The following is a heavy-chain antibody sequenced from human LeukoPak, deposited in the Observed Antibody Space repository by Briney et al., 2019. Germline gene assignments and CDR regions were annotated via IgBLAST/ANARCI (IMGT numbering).Heavy chain of an antibody. CDR3: AKDCAAGYYGSGNDAFDI. CDR2: ISGSGGST. D-gene: IGHD3-10*01. Sequence: GGSLRLSCAASGFTFSSYAMSWVRQAPGKGLEWVSAISGSGGSTYYADSVKGRFTISRDNSKNTLYLQMNSLRAEDTAVYYCAKDCAAGYYGSGNDAFDIWGQGTMVTVSS. V-gene: IGHV3-23*01. CDR1: GFTFSSYA. J-gene: IGHJ3*02.